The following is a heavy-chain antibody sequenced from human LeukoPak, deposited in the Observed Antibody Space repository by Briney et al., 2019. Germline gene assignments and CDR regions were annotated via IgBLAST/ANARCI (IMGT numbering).Heavy chain of an antibody. J-gene: IGHJ4*02. CDR1: GFTFSSYG. CDR2: IRYDGSNK. Sequence: GGSLRLSCAASGFTFSSYGMHWVRQAPGKGLEWVAFIRYDGSNKYYADSVKGRFTSSRDNSKNTLYLQMNSLRAEDTAVYYCAKVVGSDYCSSTSCRDYWGQGTLVTVSS. CDR3: AKVVGSDYCSSTSCRDY. V-gene: IGHV3-30*02. D-gene: IGHD2-2*01.